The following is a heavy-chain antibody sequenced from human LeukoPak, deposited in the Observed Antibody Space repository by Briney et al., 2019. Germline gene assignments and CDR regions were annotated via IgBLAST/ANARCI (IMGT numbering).Heavy chain of an antibody. D-gene: IGHD6-19*01. CDR3: ARRGLEGQWLVPEVPHYYYYYMDV. CDR2: IYTSGST. J-gene: IGHJ6*03. Sequence: PSETLSLTCTVSGGSISSGSYYWSWIRQPAGKGLEWIGRIYTSGSTNYNPSLKSRVTISVDTSKNQSSLKLSSVTAADTAVYYCARRGLEGQWLVPEVPHYYYYYMDVWGKGTTVTISS. CDR1: GGSISSGSYY. V-gene: IGHV4-61*02.